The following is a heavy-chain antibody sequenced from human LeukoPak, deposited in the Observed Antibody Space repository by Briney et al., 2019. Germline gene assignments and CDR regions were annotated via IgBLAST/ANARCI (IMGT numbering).Heavy chain of an antibody. CDR2: IVVGSGNT. J-gene: IGHJ4*02. Sequence: SVKVSCKASGFTFTSSAMQWVRQARGQRLEWIGWIVVGSGNTNYAQKFQERVTITRDMSTSTAYMELSSLRSEDTAVYYCAKATPTLAYCGGDCYPLPFDYWGQGTLVTVSS. CDR3: AKATPTLAYCGGDCYPLPFDY. V-gene: IGHV1-58*02. D-gene: IGHD2-21*02. CDR1: GFTFTSSA.